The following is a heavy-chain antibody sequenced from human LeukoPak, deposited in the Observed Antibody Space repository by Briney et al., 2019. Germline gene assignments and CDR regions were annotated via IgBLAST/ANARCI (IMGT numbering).Heavy chain of an antibody. CDR2: IWYDGSNK. D-gene: IGHD6-13*01. CDR3: ARDLDLGSSWSFYYYYGMDV. CDR1: GFTFSSYG. V-gene: IGHV3-33*01. J-gene: IGHJ6*02. Sequence: GGSLRLSCAASGFTFSSYGMHWVRQAPGKGLEWVAVIWYDGSNKYYADSVKGRFTISRDNSKNTLYLQMNSLRAEDTAVYYCARDLDLGSSWSFYYYYGMDVWGQGTTVTVSS.